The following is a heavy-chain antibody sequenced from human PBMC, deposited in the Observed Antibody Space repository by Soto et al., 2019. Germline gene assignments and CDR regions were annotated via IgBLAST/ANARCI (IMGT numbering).Heavy chain of an antibody. CDR3: ARDRGDCSSVSCYGSFYYGMDV. CDR1: GFIVSSHY. J-gene: IGHJ6*02. D-gene: IGHD2-2*01. CDR2: IYSGGST. V-gene: IGHV3-53*02. Sequence: EVQLVETGGGLIQPGGSLRLSCAASGFIVSSHYMSWVRQAPGKGLEWVSAIYSGGSTYYTDSVEGRFTISRDVSKNILYLQMNSLRADDTAVYYCARDRGDCSSVSCYGSFYYGMDVWGHGTTVIVSS.